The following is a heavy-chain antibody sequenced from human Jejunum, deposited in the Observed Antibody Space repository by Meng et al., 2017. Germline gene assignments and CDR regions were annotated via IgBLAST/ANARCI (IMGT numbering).Heavy chain of an antibody. Sequence: SGPTLVHPPQTLTLTCNFSGFSLRSRGAGVGWIRQPPGKALEWLAVLYWNEDKRYSPSLKSRLTITKDTSKNQVVLTMTNMDPVDTATYYYAHNTYYYTFGRYSSGDAFESWGQGTMVTVSS. CDR2: LYWNEDK. CDR1: GFSLRSRGAG. V-gene: IGHV2-5*01. D-gene: IGHD3-10*01. CDR3: AHNTYYYTFGRYSSGDAFES. J-gene: IGHJ3*02.